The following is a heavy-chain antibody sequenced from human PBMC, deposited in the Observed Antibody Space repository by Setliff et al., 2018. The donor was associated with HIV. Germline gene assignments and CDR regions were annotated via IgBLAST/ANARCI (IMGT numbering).Heavy chain of an antibody. CDR3: SRDR. Sequence: GGSLRLSCAASGFTFSTYSMNWVRQAPGKGLEWVSYISSSRSTRTTIYYADSVKGRFTISRDNAKNSLYLQMNSLRAEDTAVYYCSRDRWGQGTLVTVSS. CDR1: GFTFSTYS. J-gene: IGHJ4*02. CDR2: ISSSRSTRTTI. V-gene: IGHV3-48*04.